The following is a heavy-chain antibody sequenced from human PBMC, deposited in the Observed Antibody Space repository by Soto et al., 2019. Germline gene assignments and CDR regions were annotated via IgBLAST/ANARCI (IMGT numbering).Heavy chain of an antibody. D-gene: IGHD3-3*01. CDR2: IIPMSATR. Sequence: QVQLVQSGAEVQKPGSSVKVSCKAPGGSFSSYAINWVRQAPGQGLEWMGGIIPMSATRTYAQKFQDRVTITADESSTTVYMELSSLQSEDTAVYYCARPIRYYDVWRDYPPFDYWGQGTLVTVSS. CDR1: GGSFSSYA. J-gene: IGHJ4*02. V-gene: IGHV1-69*01. CDR3: ARPIRYYDVWRDYPPFDY.